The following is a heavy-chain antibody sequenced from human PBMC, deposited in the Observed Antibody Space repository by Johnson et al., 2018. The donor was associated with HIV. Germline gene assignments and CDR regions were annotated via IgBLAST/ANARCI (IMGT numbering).Heavy chain of an antibody. CDR2: ISYDGSNK. CDR1: GFTFSNYA. CDR3: AKDREYYYDSAAFDI. J-gene: IGHJ3*02. D-gene: IGHD3-22*01. Sequence: QLVESGGGLVQPGGSLRLSCAASGFTFSNYAMTWVRQAPGKVLEWVAVISYDGSNKYYADSVKGRFTISRDNSKNTLYLQMNSLRAEDTAVYYCAKDREYYYDSAAFDIWGQGTMVTVSS. V-gene: IGHV3-30*18.